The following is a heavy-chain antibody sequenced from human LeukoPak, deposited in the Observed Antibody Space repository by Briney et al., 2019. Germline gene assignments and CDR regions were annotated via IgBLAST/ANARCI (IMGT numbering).Heavy chain of an antibody. J-gene: IGHJ4*02. Sequence: ASVEVSCKASGYTFTGYYMHWVRQAPGQGLEWMGWINPNSGGTNYAQKFQGRVTMTRDTSISTAYMELSRLRSDDTAVYYCARVPTRQWPLQYWGQGTLVTVSS. CDR2: INPNSGGT. CDR1: GYTFTGYY. V-gene: IGHV1-2*02. CDR3: ARVPTRQWPLQY. D-gene: IGHD6-19*01.